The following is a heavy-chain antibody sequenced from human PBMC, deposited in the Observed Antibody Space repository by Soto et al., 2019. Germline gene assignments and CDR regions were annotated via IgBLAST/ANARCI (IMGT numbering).Heavy chain of an antibody. CDR3: ARGGIVVVRGPGDHYYGMDV. D-gene: IGHD2-21*01. CDR2: INHRGST. CDR1: SGSFSGYS. V-gene: IGHV4-34*01. J-gene: IGHJ6*02. Sequence: SETLSLTCAVYSGSFSGYSWNWIRQPPGKGQEWIGEINHRGSTNYNPSLKSRVTISIDTSKNQFSLRLSSVTAADTAVYYCARGGIVVVRGPGDHYYGMDVWGQGTTVTVSS.